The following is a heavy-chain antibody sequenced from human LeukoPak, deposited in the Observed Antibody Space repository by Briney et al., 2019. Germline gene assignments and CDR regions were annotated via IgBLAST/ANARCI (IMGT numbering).Heavy chain of an antibody. Sequence: SETLSLTCTVSGGSISSYYWSWIRQPPGKGLEWIGYIYYSGSTNYNPSLKSRVTISVDTSKNRFSLKLSSVTAADTAVYYCARADLRYFDWLPLNWGQGTLVTVSS. V-gene: IGHV4-59*01. CDR3: ARADLRYFDWLPLN. D-gene: IGHD3-9*01. J-gene: IGHJ4*02. CDR2: IYYSGST. CDR1: GGSISSYY.